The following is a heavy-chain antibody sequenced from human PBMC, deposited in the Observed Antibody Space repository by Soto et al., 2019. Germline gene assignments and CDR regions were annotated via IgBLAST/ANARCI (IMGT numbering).Heavy chain of an antibody. CDR3: ARGYGSGSYWAY. J-gene: IGHJ4*02. CDR2: IERGGST. V-gene: IGHV4-34*02. D-gene: IGHD3-10*01. CDR1: GGSFSGYY. Sequence: QVQLQQWGAGLLKPSETLSLTCAVYGGSFSGYYWSWVRQPQGKGLEWIVEIERGGSTTYNPSLKRRVPISVDTSKNQFSLKVNSVTAAETAVYYCARGYGSGSYWAYWGKGTLVTVSS.